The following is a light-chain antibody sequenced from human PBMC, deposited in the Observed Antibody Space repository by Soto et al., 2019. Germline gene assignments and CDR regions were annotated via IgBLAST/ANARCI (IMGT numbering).Light chain of an antibody. CDR2: LNSDGSH. CDR1: SGHSNYA. Sequence: QAVVTQSPSASASLGASVKLTCTLSSGHSNYAIAWHQQQSEKGPRYLMKLNSDGSHSKGDGIPDRFSGSSSGAERYLTISSLRYEDEADYYRQTWGSGIVVFRGGTKLTV. J-gene: IGLJ2*01. CDR3: QTWGSGIVV. V-gene: IGLV4-69*01.